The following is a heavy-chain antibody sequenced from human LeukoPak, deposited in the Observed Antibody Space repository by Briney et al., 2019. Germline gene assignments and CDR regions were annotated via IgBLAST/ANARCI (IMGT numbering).Heavy chain of an antibody. CDR2: IKQDGSEK. Sequence: PGGSLRLPCAASGFTFSSYWMSWVGQAPGKGLEWVANIKQDGSEKYYVDSVKGRFTISRDNAKNSLYLQMNSLRAEDTAVYYCARDSSLNYDILTGYYHTPLAFDIWGQGTMVTVSS. J-gene: IGHJ3*02. CDR3: ARDSSLNYDILTGYYHTPLAFDI. D-gene: IGHD3-9*01. CDR1: GFTFSSYW. V-gene: IGHV3-7*01.